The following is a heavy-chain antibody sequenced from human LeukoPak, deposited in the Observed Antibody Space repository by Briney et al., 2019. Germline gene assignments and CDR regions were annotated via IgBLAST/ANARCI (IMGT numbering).Heavy chain of an antibody. D-gene: IGHD2-8*02. CDR3: ARDSTGWQANAYV. V-gene: IGHV3-21*01. Sequence: GGSLRLSCAASAFSFSNYNMNWVRQAPGKGLEWVSSITSSGSYIYYADSVKGRFTISRDNAKNSLYLQLNSLRAEDTAVYYCARDSTGWQANAYVWGQGTMVTVSS. CDR1: AFSFSNYN. J-gene: IGHJ3*01. CDR2: ITSSGSYI.